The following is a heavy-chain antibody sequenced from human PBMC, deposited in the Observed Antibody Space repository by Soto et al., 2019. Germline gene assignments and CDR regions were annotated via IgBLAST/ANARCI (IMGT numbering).Heavy chain of an antibody. J-gene: IGHJ6*02. CDR3: AKGTYSTYYYGMDV. D-gene: IGHD4-4*01. CDR1: GFTFSSYA. Sequence: HPGGSLRLSCAASGFTFSSYAMSWVRQAPGKGLEWVSAISGSGGSTYYADSVKGRFTISRDNSKNTLYLQMNSLRAEDTAVYYCAKGTYSTYYYGMDVWGQGTTVTVSS. CDR2: ISGSGGST. V-gene: IGHV3-23*01.